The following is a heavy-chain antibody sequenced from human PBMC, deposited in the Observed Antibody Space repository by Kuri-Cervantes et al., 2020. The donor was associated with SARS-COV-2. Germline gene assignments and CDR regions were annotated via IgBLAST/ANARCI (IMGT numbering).Heavy chain of an antibody. CDR1: GFTFNNYA. CDR2: TRYDGTAA. Sequence: GESLEISCAVSGFTFNNYAMHWFRQTPGEGLERVTITRYDGTAAYYADSVKGRFTISRDNSKHTLYLQMNSLRGDDTAVYFCARGRVGVQDFWGQGTLVTVSS. D-gene: IGHD2-21*01. J-gene: IGHJ4*02. CDR3: ARGRVGVQDF. V-gene: IGHV3-30*04.